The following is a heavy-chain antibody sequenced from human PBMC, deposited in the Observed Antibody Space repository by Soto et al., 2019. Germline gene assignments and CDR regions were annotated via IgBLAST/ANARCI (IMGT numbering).Heavy chain of an antibody. D-gene: IGHD6-19*01. CDR3: AKDIRAVADDAFDI. CDR1: GFTFDDYA. V-gene: IGHV3-9*01. Sequence: GGSLRLSCAASGFTFDDYAMHWVRQAPGKGLEWVSGISWNSGSIGYADSVKGRFTISRDNAKNSLYLQMNSLRAEDTALYYCAKDIRAVADDAFDIWGQGTMVTVSS. CDR2: ISWNSGSI. J-gene: IGHJ3*02.